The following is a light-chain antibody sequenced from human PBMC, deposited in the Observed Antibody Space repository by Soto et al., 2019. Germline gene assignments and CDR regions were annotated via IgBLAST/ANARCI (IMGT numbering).Light chain of an antibody. CDR3: QQYNSEALWP. V-gene: IGKV1-5*03. Sequence: DIQMTQSPSTLSASVGDRVTITCRASQSISSWLAWYQQKPGKAPKLLIYKASSLESGVPSRFSGSGSGTEFTLTISSLQPDDVATYYCQQYNSEALWPFGQGTKVDIK. CDR2: KAS. CDR1: QSISSW. J-gene: IGKJ1*01.